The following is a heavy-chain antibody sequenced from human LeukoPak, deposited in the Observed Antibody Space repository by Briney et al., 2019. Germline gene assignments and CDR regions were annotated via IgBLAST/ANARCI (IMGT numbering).Heavy chain of an antibody. CDR2: IYDSGST. CDR3: ARVGCGGDCYYWFDP. CDR1: GGSISSYY. V-gene: IGHV4-59*01. Sequence: SETLSLTCTVCGGSISSYYWSLIRQPPGKGLEWIGYIYDSGSTNYNPSLKSRVTISVDTSKNQFSLKLSSVTAADTAVYYCARVGCGGDCYYWFDPWGQGTLVTVSS. D-gene: IGHD2-21*02. J-gene: IGHJ5*02.